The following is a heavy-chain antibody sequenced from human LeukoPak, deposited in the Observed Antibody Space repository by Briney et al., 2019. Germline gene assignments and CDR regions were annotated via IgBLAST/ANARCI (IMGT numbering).Heavy chain of an antibody. J-gene: IGHJ4*02. V-gene: IGHV3-21*01. Sequence: PGGSLRLSCAASGFTFNTFNMNWVRQAPGKGLEWVSSITSSGDYIYYADSVKGRFTTSRDNAKDSLSLQLNSLRVEDTAVYYCARGHYDVLAASYKWTPDSWGQGTLVTVSS. D-gene: IGHD3-9*01. CDR1: GFTFNTFN. CDR2: ITSSGDYI. CDR3: ARGHYDVLAASYKWTPDS.